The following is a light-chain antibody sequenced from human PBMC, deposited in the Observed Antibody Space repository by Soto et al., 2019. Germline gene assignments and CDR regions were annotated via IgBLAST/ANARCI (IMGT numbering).Light chain of an antibody. V-gene: IGLV1-40*01. CDR1: RSNIWAGYD. Sequence: QSVLTQPPSVSGAPGQRVTISCTGSRSNIWAGYDVHWYQQLPGTVPKLLIYGNSNRPSGVSDRFSGSKSDTSASLAITGLQAEDEADYYCQSYDSSLSGYVFGTGTKLTVL. CDR2: GNS. J-gene: IGLJ1*01. CDR3: QSYDSSLSGYV.